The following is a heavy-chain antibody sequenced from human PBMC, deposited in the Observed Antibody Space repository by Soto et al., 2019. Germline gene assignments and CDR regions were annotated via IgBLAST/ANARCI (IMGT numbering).Heavy chain of an antibody. CDR3: ARQYGALPVAFDY. D-gene: IGHD2-21*02. CDR1: GGSISSYY. Sequence: QVQLQESGPGLVKPSETLSLTCTVSGGSISSYYWSWIRQPPGKGLEWIGHIYHTGITNYNPSLKSRAPXSXDXPQHHYALTLSPLPAADTAVYHCARQYGALPVAFDYWGQGALVTVSS. J-gene: IGHJ4*02. CDR2: IYHTGIT. V-gene: IGHV4-59*08.